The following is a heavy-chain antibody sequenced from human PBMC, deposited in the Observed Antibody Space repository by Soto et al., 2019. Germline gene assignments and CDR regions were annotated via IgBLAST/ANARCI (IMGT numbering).Heavy chain of an antibody. D-gene: IGHD6-13*01. CDR2: IISSGSTI. V-gene: IGHV3-11*01. Sequence: QVQLVESGGGLVKPGGSLRLSCAACGFTFSDYYMSWIRQAPGKGLEWVSYIISSGSTIYYADVVQGRFTISRYDAENSLYLQMNRLRVEDTAVYYCARKPYSSSWSDYWGHGTLVTVSS. J-gene: IGHJ4*01. CDR1: GFTFSDYY. CDR3: ARKPYSSSWSDY.